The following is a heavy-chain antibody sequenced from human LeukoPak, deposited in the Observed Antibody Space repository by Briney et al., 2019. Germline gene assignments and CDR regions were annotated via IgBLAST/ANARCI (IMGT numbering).Heavy chain of an antibody. V-gene: IGHV3-66*02. CDR2: IYSGGST. CDR3: ARDLVGDAFDI. D-gene: IGHD1-26*01. Sequence: GGSLRLSCAASGFTVSSNYMSWVRQAPGKGLEWVSVIYSGGSTYYADSVKGRFTISRDNSKNTLYLHMNSLRAEDTAVYHCARDLVGDAFDIWGQGTMVTVSS. CDR1: GFTVSSNY. J-gene: IGHJ3*02.